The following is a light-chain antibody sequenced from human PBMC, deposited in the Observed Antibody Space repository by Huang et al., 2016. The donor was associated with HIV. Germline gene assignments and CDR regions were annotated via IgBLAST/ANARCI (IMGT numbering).Light chain of an antibody. CDR3: QQYNTRPYT. CDR2: GAS. Sequence: EIMMTQSPATLYVSPGERATLSCRASQGVGSNLAWYQQTLGQAPRLLIYGASARSTGLPARFSGSGSGTEFTLTLSSLQSGDFAVYYCQQYNTRPYTFGQGT. J-gene: IGKJ2*01. V-gene: IGKV3-15*01. CDR1: QGVGSN.